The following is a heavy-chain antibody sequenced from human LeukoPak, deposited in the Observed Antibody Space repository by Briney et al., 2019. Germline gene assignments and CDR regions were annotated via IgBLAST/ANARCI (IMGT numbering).Heavy chain of an antibody. CDR1: GFTFSSYG. CDR2: ISYDGSKK. V-gene: IGHV3-30*18. D-gene: IGHD3-22*01. Sequence: SGGSLRLSCAASGFTFSSYGMHWVRQAPDKGLEWVAVISYDGSKKYYVDSVKGRFTISRDNSKNTLYLQMNSLRAEDTAVYYCAKLGFDSSGSHTLLDYWGQGTQVTVSS. J-gene: IGHJ4*02. CDR3: AKLGFDSSGSHTLLDY.